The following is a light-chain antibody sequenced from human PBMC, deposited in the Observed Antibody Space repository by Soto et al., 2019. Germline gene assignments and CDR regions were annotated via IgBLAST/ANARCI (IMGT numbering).Light chain of an antibody. CDR1: QGIIDY. Sequence: DIQMTQSPSSLAASVGDRVTITCRASQGIIDYLAWYQQKPGKAPKLLIYAASTLQSGVPSRFSGRGAGTDLNLTVTSLQPADVAAYYGQQYNSAPRTFGQLTKVEIK. V-gene: IGKV1-27*01. CDR2: AAS. J-gene: IGKJ1*01. CDR3: QQYNSAPRT.